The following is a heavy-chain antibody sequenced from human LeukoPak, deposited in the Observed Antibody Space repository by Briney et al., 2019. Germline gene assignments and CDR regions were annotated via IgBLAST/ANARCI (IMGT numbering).Heavy chain of an antibody. Sequence: GGSLRLSCAASGFTFDYYGMTWVRQAPGKGLEWVSVIYSGGSTYYADSVKGRFTISRDNSKNTLYLQMNSLRAEDTAVYYCAGPRYCSGGSCSHYYYYMDVWGKGTTVTVSS. J-gene: IGHJ6*03. V-gene: IGHV3-53*01. CDR2: IYSGGST. CDR1: GFTFDYYG. CDR3: AGPRYCSGGSCSHYYYYMDV. D-gene: IGHD2-15*01.